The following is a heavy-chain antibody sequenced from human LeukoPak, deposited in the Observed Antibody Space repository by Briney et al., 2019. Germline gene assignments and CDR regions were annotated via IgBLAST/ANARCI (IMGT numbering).Heavy chain of an antibody. CDR3: ARGEGSNDSSGYYHPSFDY. Sequence: ASVKVSCKASGYTFTSYGISWVRQAPGQGLEWMGWISAYNGNTNYAQKLQGRVTVTTDTSTSTAYMELRSLRSDDTAVYYCARGEGSNDSSGYYHPSFDYWGQGTLVTVSS. J-gene: IGHJ4*02. V-gene: IGHV1-18*01. CDR2: ISAYNGNT. D-gene: IGHD3-22*01. CDR1: GYTFTSYG.